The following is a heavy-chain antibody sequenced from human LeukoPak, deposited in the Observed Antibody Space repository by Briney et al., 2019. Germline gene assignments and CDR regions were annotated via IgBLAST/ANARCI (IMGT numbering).Heavy chain of an antibody. CDR3: ARDRIQLWFDSQYYFDY. J-gene: IGHJ4*02. CDR1: GGSISSYY. Sequence: PSETLSLTCTVSGGSISSYYWSWIRQPAGKGLEWIGRIYTSGSTNYNPSLKSRVTMSVDTSKNQFSLKLSSVTAADTAVYYCARDRIQLWFDSQYYFDYWGQGTLVTVSS. CDR2: IYTSGST. V-gene: IGHV4-4*07. D-gene: IGHD5-18*01.